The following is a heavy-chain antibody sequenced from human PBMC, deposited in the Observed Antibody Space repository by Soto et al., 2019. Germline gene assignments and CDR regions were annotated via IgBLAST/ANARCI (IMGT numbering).Heavy chain of an antibody. V-gene: IGHV3-49*05. D-gene: IGHD6-19*01. CDR3: RLAYYYYYMDV. CDR1: GFTFGDYA. J-gene: IGHJ6*03. CDR2: IRSKAYGGTT. Sequence: KPGGSLRLSCTASGFTFGDYAMSWFRQAPGKGLEWVGFIRSKAYGGTTEYAASVKGRFTISRDDSKSIAYLQMNSLKTEDTAVYYCRLAYYYYYMDVWGKGTTVTVSS.